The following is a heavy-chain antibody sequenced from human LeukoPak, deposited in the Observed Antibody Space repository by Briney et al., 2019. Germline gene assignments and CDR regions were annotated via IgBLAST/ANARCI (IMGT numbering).Heavy chain of an antibody. CDR3: ASPGSGYSYGYLGY. J-gene: IGHJ4*02. CDR2: IIAIFETA. D-gene: IGHD5-18*01. Sequence: SSVTVSFKASVGTFSIYAISWVRQAPGQGLEWMGGIIAIFETANSARKFQGRVTITTAESTSTAYMELSSRRAEDTAVYYCASPGSGYSYGYLGYWGQGTLVTVSS. CDR1: VGTFSIYA. V-gene: IGHV1-69*05.